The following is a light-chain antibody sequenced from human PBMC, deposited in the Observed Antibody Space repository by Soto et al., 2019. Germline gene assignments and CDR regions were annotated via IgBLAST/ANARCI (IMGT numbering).Light chain of an antibody. CDR2: DDT. Sequence: QSVLTQPPSVSAAPGQKVTISCSGSSSNIGNNYVSWYQQLPGTAPTLLIYDDTKRPSGIPDRFSASKSATSAALDITGLQTGDEADYYRGTWDSSLSAGLFGTGTKVTVL. CDR1: SSNIGNNY. V-gene: IGLV1-51*01. J-gene: IGLJ1*01. CDR3: GTWDSSLSAGL.